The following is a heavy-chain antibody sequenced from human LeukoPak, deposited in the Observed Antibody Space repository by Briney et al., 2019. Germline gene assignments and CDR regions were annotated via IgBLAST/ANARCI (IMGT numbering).Heavy chain of an antibody. V-gene: IGHV1-46*04. J-gene: IGHJ4*02. Sequence: ASVKVSCKTSGYPFSIYYMYWVRQAPGRGLEWMGMINPSDGSVNYAQKLQGRVTMTRDTSTSTVYMELSSLRSEDTAVYYCARDLAARPPGQGLDSWGQGTLVTVSS. CDR1: GYPFSIYY. D-gene: IGHD6-6*01. CDR2: INPSDGSV. CDR3: ARDLAARPPGQGLDS.